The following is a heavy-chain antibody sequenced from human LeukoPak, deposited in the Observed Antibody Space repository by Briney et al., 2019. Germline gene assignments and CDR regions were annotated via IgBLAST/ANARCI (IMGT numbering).Heavy chain of an antibody. CDR3: ARPHPNCYDSSAYYSWIDF. Sequence: GGSLRLSCAASGFIFSDFSMNWVRQAPGKGLEWVSYITASSSAIYYADSVKGRFTISRDNAKNSLYLHMNSLRAEDTALYYCARPHPNCYDSSAYYSWIDFWGQGTLVTVSS. D-gene: IGHD3-22*01. CDR2: ITASSSAI. CDR1: GFIFSDFS. J-gene: IGHJ4*02. V-gene: IGHV3-48*01.